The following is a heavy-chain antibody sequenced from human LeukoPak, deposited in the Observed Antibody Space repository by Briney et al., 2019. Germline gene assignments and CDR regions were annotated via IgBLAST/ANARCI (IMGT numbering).Heavy chain of an antibody. CDR1: GYSFTSYW. J-gene: IGHJ6*03. CDR3: ARHGVDVSDSGSYYDYYYYYYMDV. Sequence: GESLKISCQGSGYSFTSYWIGWVRQMPGKGLEWMGIIYPGDSDTRYSPSFQGQVTISADKSISTAYLQWSSLKASDTAMYYCARHGVDVSDSGSYYDYYYYYYMDVWGKGTTVTVSS. D-gene: IGHD1-26*01. CDR2: IYPGDSDT. V-gene: IGHV5-51*01.